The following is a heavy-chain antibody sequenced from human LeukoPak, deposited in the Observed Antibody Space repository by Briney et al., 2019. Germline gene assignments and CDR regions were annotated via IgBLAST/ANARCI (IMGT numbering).Heavy chain of an antibody. CDR3: ARVSSSWYYYYYYMDV. CDR1: GFTFSSYE. CDR2: ISSSGSTI. Sequence: GGSLRLSCAASGFTFSSYEMNWVRQAPGKGLEWVSYISSSGSTIYYADSVKGRFTISRDNAKNSLYLQMNSLRAEDTAVYYCARVSSSWYYYYYYMDVWGKGTTVTVSS. D-gene: IGHD6-13*01. V-gene: IGHV3-48*03. J-gene: IGHJ6*03.